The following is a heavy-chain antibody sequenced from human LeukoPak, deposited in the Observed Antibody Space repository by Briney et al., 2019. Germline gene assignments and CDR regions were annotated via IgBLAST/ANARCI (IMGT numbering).Heavy chain of an antibody. V-gene: IGHV4-4*02. Sequence: PSGTPSLTCAVSGGSISSSNWWSWVRQPPGKGLEWIGEIYHSGSTNYNPSLKSRVTISVDKSKNQFSLKLSSVTAADTAVYYCARSYIVVAPAAPRHYYGMDVWGKGTTVTVSS. J-gene: IGHJ6*04. CDR2: IYHSGST. CDR3: ARSYIVVAPAAPRHYYGMDV. CDR1: GGSISSSNW. D-gene: IGHD2-2*01.